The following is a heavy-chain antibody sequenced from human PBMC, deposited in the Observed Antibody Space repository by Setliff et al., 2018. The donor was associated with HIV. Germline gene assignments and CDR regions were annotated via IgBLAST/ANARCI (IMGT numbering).Heavy chain of an antibody. CDR2: INHSGST. CDR3: ARGSSAGYSSGLYYFDY. CDR1: GGSFRGYS. Sequence: SETLSLTCAVYGGSFRGYSWSWIRQPPGKGLEWIGEINHSGSTYYNPSLKSRVTVSVDTSKNQLSLKLSSVTAADTAVYYCARGSSAGYSSGLYYFDYWGQGTLVTAPQ. J-gene: IGHJ4*02. V-gene: IGHV4-34*01. D-gene: IGHD6-19*01.